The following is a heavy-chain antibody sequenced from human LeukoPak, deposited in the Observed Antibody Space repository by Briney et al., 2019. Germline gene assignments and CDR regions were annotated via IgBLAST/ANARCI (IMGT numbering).Heavy chain of an antibody. CDR3: ATAPGATTLFDY. Sequence: ASVKVSCKVSGYTLTELSMHWVRQAPGKGREWMGGFDPEDGETIYAQKFQGRVTMTEDTSTDTAYMELSSLRSEDTAVYYCATAPGATTLFDYWGQGTLVTVSS. D-gene: IGHD1-26*01. CDR2: FDPEDGET. J-gene: IGHJ4*02. V-gene: IGHV1-24*01. CDR1: GYTLTELS.